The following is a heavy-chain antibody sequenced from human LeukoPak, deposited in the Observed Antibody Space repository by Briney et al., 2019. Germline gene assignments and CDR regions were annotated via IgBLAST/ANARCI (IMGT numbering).Heavy chain of an antibody. CDR2: INHSGST. V-gene: IGHV4-34*01. D-gene: IGHD4-23*01. J-gene: IGHJ4*02. Sequence: SETLSLTCAVYGGSFSGYYWSWIRQPPGKGLEWIGEINHSGSTNYNPSLKSRVTISVDTSKNQFSLKLSSVTAAETAVYYCARGRMVTRDFDYWGQGTLVTVSS. CDR3: ARGRMVTRDFDY. CDR1: GGSFSGYY.